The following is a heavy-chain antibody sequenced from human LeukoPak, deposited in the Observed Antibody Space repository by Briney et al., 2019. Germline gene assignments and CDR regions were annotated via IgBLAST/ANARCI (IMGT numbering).Heavy chain of an antibody. D-gene: IGHD3-22*01. V-gene: IGHV3-33*01. CDR3: ARSRVIHDSGGFYPGDY. CDR2: IWYGGSNK. Sequence: GGSLRLSCAASGFTFSSYGMHWVRQAPGKGLEWVAVIWYGGSNKYYADSVKGRFTISRDNSKNTLYLQMNSLRAEDTAVYFCARSRVIHDSGGFYPGDYWGQGTLVTVSS. CDR1: GFTFSSYG. J-gene: IGHJ4*02.